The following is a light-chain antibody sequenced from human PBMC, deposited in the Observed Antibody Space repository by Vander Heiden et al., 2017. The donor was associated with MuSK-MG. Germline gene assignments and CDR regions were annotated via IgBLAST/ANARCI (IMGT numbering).Light chain of an antibody. CDR1: SSDVGGYNY. V-gene: IGLV2-14*01. J-gene: IGLJ1*01. CDR3: SSYTRSDTHV. CDR2: EVS. Sequence: QSALTQTASVSGSPGQSITISCTGTSSDVGGYNYVSWHQQHPGKAPKLIIYEVSNRPSGVSNRFSGSKSGNTASLTISGLQAEDEADYYCSSYTRSDTHVFGTGTTVTVL.